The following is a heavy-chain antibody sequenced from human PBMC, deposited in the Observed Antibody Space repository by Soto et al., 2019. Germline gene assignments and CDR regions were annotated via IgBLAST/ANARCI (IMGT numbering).Heavy chain of an antibody. V-gene: IGHV1-69*06. Sequence: QVQLVQSGAEVKKPGSSVKVSCKASGGTFSSYAISWVRQAPGQRLEWMGGIIPIFGTANYAQKFEARATITADKSTSTGYMELSSLRSEDTAVYSCASGDIPWVGAIVIDYWGQGALVTVSS. CDR2: IIPIFGTA. CDR3: ASGDIPWVGAIVIDY. D-gene: IGHD1-26*01. CDR1: GGTFSSYA. J-gene: IGHJ4*02.